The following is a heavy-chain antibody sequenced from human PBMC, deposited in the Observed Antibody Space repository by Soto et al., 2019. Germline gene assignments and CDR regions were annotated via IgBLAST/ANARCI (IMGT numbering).Heavy chain of an antibody. CDR1: GFTFSNSA. Sequence: LRLSCSAAGFTFSNSAMYWVRQAPGKGLEYVATITSYGGTTYYADSVKGRFTISRDNSKNILYLQMSSLRPEDTAVYYCVKGEVMIFGVVTFDRWGQGTLVTVSS. D-gene: IGHD3-3*01. CDR2: ITSYGGTT. CDR3: VKGEVMIFGVVTFDR. J-gene: IGHJ5*02. V-gene: IGHV3-64D*06.